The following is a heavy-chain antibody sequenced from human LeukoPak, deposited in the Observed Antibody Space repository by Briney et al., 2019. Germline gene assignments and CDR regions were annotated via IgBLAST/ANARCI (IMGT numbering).Heavy chain of an antibody. D-gene: IGHD3-3*01. Sequence: SVKVSCKASGGTFSIYAISWVRQAPGQGLEWMGGIIPIIGTANYAQKFQGRVTITTDESTSTAYMELSSLRSEDTAVYYCASVPPRDFWSGYYHYWGQGTLVTVSS. CDR1: GGTFSIYA. V-gene: IGHV1-69*05. CDR3: ASVPPRDFWSGYYHY. J-gene: IGHJ4*02. CDR2: IIPIIGTA.